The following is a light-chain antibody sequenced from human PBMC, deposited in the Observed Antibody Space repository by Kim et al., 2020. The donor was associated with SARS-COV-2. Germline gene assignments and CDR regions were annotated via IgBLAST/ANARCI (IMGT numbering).Light chain of an antibody. CDR3: QQYNNWPLT. CDR1: QRISSK. CDR2: DAT. V-gene: IGKV3D-15*01. Sequence: VAPGERTTFSCRASQRISSKLAWYQQKPGQAPRLLNSDATTRATGIPARFSGSGSGTEFTLTISSLQSEDFAVYYCQQYNNWPLTFGGGTKVDIK. J-gene: IGKJ4*01.